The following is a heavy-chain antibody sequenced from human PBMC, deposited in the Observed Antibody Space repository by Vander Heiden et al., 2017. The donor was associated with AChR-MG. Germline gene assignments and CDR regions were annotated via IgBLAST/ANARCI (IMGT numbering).Heavy chain of an antibody. CDR1: GFTCGDYA. CDR3: TGWVVAAGQHWFDP. J-gene: IGHJ5*02. V-gene: IGHV3-49*04. Sequence: EVQLVESGGGLVQPGRSLRLFGTAAGFTCGDYAMSWVRQAAGKGLEWVGFIRSKAYGGTTEYAASVKGRFTISRDDSKSIAYLQMNSWKTEDTAVYYCTGWVVAAGQHWFDPWGQGTLVTVSS. CDR2: IRSKAYGGTT. D-gene: IGHD2-15*01.